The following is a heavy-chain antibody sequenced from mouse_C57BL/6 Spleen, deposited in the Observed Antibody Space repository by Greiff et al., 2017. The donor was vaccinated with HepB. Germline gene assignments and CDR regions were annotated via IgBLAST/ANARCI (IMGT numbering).Heavy chain of an antibody. CDR1: GYTFTDYY. D-gene: IGHD4-1*01. J-gene: IGHJ3*01. CDR2: IYPGSGNT. V-gene: IGHV1-76*01. Sequence: VQLQQSGAELVRPGASVKLSCKASGYTFTDYYINWVKQRTGQGLEWIARIYPGSGNTYYNEKFKGKATLTAEKSSSTAYMQLSSLTSEDSAVYFCARDWAWFAYWGQGTLVTVSA. CDR3: ARDWAWFAY.